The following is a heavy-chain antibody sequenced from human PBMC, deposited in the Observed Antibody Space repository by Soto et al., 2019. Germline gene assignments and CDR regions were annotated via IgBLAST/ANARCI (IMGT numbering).Heavy chain of an antibody. CDR2: ISSSSSIR. CDR1: GFTFSSYS. CDR3: AKESITIFGVVIY. V-gene: IGHV3-48*01. D-gene: IGHD3-3*01. J-gene: IGHJ4*02. Sequence: GGSLSLSCAASGFTFSSYSMNWVRQAPGKGLEWVSYISSSSSIRNYADSVKGRFTISRDNAKNSLYLQMNSLRAEDTAVYYCAKESITIFGVVIYWGQGTLVTVSS.